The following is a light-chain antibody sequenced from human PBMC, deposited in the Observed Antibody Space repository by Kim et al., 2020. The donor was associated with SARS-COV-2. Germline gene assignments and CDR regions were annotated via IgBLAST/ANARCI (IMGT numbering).Light chain of an antibody. CDR2: RAS. Sequence: PGERVTVASRASQSVSSKVAWYQQNPGQAPSLHVHRASTRATGIPARFSGSGFGTEVTLTISSLQSEDFAVYYCQHYNEWPPWTFGQGTKVDIK. CDR3: QHYNEWPPWT. CDR1: QSVSSK. V-gene: IGKV3-15*01. J-gene: IGKJ1*01.